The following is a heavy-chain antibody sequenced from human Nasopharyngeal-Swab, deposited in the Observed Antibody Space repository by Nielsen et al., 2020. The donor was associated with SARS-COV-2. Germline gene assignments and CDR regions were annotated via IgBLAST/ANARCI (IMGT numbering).Heavy chain of an antibody. CDR3: ARERGTVTTGAFDI. CDR1: GFTFSSYG. J-gene: IGHJ3*02. D-gene: IGHD4-17*01. CDR2: ISYDGSNK. V-gene: IGHV3-30*03. Sequence: GESLKISCAASGFTFSSYGMHWVRQAPGKGLEWVAVISYDGSNKYYADSVKGRFTISRDNSKNTLYLQMNSLRAEDTAVYYCARERGTVTTGAFDIWGQGTMVTVSS.